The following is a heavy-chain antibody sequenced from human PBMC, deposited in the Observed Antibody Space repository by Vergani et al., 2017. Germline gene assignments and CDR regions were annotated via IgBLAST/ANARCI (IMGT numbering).Heavy chain of an antibody. J-gene: IGHJ6*02. V-gene: IGHV3-33*01. CDR3: ARDSLIDGYNQDYYYYGMDV. CDR2: IWYDGSNK. CDR1: GFTFSSYG. D-gene: IGHD5-24*01. Sequence: QVQLVESGGGVVQPGRSLRLSCAASGFTFSSYGMHWVRQAPGKGLEWVAVIWYDGSNKYYADSVKGRFIISRDNSKNTLYLQMNSLRAEDTAVYYCARDSLIDGYNQDYYYYGMDVWGQGTTVTVSS.